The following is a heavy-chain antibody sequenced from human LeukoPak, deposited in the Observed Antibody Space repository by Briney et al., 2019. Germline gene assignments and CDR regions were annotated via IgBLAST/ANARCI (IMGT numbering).Heavy chain of an antibody. CDR1: GYTFTGYY. J-gene: IGHJ4*02. V-gene: IGHV1-2*02. CDR2: INPNSGGT. D-gene: IGHD3-16*02. CDR3: ARGPGDYVWGSYRLFDY. Sequence: GASVKVSCKASGYTFTGYYMHWVRQAPGQGLEWMGWINPNSGGTNYAQKFQGRVTMTRDTSISTAYMELSRLRSDDTAVYYCARGPGDYVWGSYRLFDYWGQGTLVTVSS.